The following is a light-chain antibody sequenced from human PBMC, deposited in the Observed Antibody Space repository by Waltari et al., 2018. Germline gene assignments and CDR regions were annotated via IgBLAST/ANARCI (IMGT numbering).Light chain of an antibody. CDR1: QSVGPN. CDR2: GAS. V-gene: IGKV3-15*01. J-gene: IGKJ1*01. Sequence: DIVMTQSPATLSVSPGERATLSCRASQSVGPNLAWYQQKPGQAPRVLIYGASTRPAVVPGTFSGSGSGTEFTLTISSVQSEDLAVYYCQQYHDWPRTFGQGTKVEF. CDR3: QQYHDWPRT.